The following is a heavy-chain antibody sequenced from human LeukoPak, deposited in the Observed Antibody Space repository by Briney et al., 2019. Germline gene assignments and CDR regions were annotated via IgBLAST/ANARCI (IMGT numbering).Heavy chain of an antibody. D-gene: IGHD3-3*01. CDR3: ARDHGPGWDFWSGYYTHDAFDI. CDR2: ISSSSSYI. Sequence: NPGGSLRLSCAASGFTFSSYSMNWVRQAPGKGLEWVSSISSSSSYIYYADSVKGRFTISRDNAKNSLYLQMNSLRAEDTAVYYCARDHGPGWDFWSGYYTHDAFDIWGQGTMVTVSS. CDR1: GFTFSSYS. V-gene: IGHV3-21*01. J-gene: IGHJ3*02.